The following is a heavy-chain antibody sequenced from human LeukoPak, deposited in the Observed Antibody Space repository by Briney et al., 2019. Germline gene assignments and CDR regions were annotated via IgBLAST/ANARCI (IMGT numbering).Heavy chain of an antibody. CDR2: ISYDGRNK. J-gene: IGHJ4*02. CDR3: AKDEGGTTMSAITYYFDY. V-gene: IGHV3-30*18. D-gene: IGHD4-11*01. CDR1: GFIFNSYG. Sequence: GGSLRLSCAASGFIFNSYGMHWVRQAPGKGLEWVAVISYDGRNKYYVDSVKGRFTVSRDNWKNTLYLEMNSLRADDTAVYYCAKDEGGTTMSAITYYFDYWGQGTLVTVSS.